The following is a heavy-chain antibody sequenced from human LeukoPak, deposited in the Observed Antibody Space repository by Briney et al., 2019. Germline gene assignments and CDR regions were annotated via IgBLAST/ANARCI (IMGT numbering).Heavy chain of an antibody. D-gene: IGHD5-12*01. J-gene: IGHJ4*02. CDR3: ARARPSMWIDY. CDR1: GFTFSSYS. CDR2: ISSSSSYI. V-gene: IGHV3-21*01. Sequence: KAGGSLRLSCAASGFTFSSYSMNWVRQAPGKGLEWVSSISSSSSYIYYADSVKGRFTISRDSSKNTLYLQMNSLRPEDTAVYYCARARPSMWIDYWGQGTLVTVSS.